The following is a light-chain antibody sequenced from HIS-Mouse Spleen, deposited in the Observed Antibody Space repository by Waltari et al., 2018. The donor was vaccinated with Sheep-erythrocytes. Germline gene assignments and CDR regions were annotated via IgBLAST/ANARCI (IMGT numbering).Light chain of an antibody. CDR2: EGS. CDR3: CSYAGSYTFWV. J-gene: IGLJ3*02. CDR1: SSDVGSYNL. Sequence: QSALTQPASVSGSPGQSITISCTGTSSDVGSYNLVSWYQQHPGKAPKLMIYEGSKRASGVPDRFSGSKSGNTASLTISGLQAQDEADYYCCSYAGSYTFWVFGGGTKLTVL. V-gene: IGLV2-23*03.